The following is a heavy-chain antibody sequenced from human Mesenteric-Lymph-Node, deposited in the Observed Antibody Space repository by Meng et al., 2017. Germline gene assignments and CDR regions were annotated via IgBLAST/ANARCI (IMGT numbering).Heavy chain of an antibody. D-gene: IGHD3-16*02. CDR3: AAAHVWGSYRIDY. J-gene: IGHJ4*02. CDR1: GFTFSSYA. Sequence: GESLKISCAASGFTFSSYAMSWVRQAPGKGLEWVSAISGSGGSTYYADSVKGRFTISRDNSKNTLYLQMNSLRAEDTAVYYCAAAHVWGSYRIDYWGQGTLVTVSS. V-gene: IGHV3-23*01. CDR2: ISGSGGST.